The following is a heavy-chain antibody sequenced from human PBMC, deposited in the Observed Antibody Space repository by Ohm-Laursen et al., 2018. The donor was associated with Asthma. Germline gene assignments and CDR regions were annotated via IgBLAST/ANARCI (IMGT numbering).Heavy chain of an antibody. J-gene: IGHJ5*02. CDR3: VRGDYGGRFDP. Sequence: SETLSLTCTVSGGSISSGGYSWSWIRQPPGKGLEWIGYIYHSGSTYYNPSLKSRVTISVDRSKNQFSLKLSSVTAADTAVYYCVRGDYGGRFDPWGQGTLVTVSS. CDR2: IYHSGST. D-gene: IGHD4-23*01. V-gene: IGHV4-30-2*01. CDR1: GGSISSGGYS.